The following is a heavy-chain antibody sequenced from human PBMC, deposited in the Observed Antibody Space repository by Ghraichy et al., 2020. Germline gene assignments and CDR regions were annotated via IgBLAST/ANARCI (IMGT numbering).Heavy chain of an antibody. Sequence: SETLSLTCTVSGGSISSSSYYWGWICQPPGKGLEWIGSIYYSGSTYYNPSLKSRVTISVDTSKNQFSLKLSSVTAADTAVYYCASYSSGWYYFDYWGQGTLVTVSS. J-gene: IGHJ4*02. CDR1: GGSISSSSYY. D-gene: IGHD6-19*01. CDR2: IYYSGST. CDR3: ASYSSGWYYFDY. V-gene: IGHV4-39*01.